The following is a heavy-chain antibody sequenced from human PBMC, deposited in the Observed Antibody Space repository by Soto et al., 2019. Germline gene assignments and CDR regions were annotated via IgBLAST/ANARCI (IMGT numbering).Heavy chain of an antibody. CDR2: INPNSGGT. D-gene: IGHD1-26*01. V-gene: IGHV1-2*02. Sequence: ASVKVSCKASGYTFTGYYMHWVRQAPGQGLEWMGWINPNSGGTNYAQKFQGRVTMTGDTSISTAYMELSRLRSDDTAVYYCASSQSIVGATTYPSGFDYWGQGTLVTVSS. CDR1: GYTFTGYY. CDR3: ASSQSIVGATTYPSGFDY. J-gene: IGHJ4*02.